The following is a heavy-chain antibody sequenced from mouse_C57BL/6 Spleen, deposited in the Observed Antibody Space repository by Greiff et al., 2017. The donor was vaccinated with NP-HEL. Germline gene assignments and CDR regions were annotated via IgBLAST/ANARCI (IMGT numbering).Heavy chain of an antibody. Sequence: LVESGPGGVKPSQSLSITCTVSGFSLTSYGLHWVRQSPGKGLEWLGVIWSGGSTDYNAAFISRLSISKDNSKSQVFFKMNSLQADDTAIYYCARNWYYYGSLDYWGQGTTLTVSS. CDR3: ARNWYYYGSLDY. D-gene: IGHD1-1*01. V-gene: IGHV2-2*01. CDR2: IWSGGST. CDR1: GFSLTSYG. J-gene: IGHJ2*01.